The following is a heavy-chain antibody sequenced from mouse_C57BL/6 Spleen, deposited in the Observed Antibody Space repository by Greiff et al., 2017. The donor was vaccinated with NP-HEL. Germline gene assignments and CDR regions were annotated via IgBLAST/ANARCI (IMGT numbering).Heavy chain of an antibody. Sequence: VQLQQSGPELVKPGASVKISCKASGYSFTGYYMNWVKQSPEKSLEWIGEINPSTGGTTYNQKFKAKATLTVDKSSSTAYMQLKSLTSEDSAVYYCARIGYYGSSYFDYWGQGTTLTVSS. CDR3: ARIGYYGSSYFDY. V-gene: IGHV1-42*01. D-gene: IGHD1-1*01. CDR1: GYSFTGYY. CDR2: INPSTGGT. J-gene: IGHJ2*01.